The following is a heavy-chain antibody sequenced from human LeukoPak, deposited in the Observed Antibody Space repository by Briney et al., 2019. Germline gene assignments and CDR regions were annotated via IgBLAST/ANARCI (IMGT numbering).Heavy chain of an antibody. CDR2: VGISSSDT. CDR3: ARTPEGYCSSTSCYENWFDP. J-gene: IGHJ5*02. D-gene: IGHD2-2*01. V-gene: IGHV3-48*01. Sequence: GGSLRLSCAGSGFTFRTSGMNWVRQAPGEGLELVSFVGISSSDTYYADSVKGRFTISRDNSKNTLYLQMNSLRAEDTAVYYCARTPEGYCSSTSCYENWFDPWGQGTLVTVSS. CDR1: GFTFRTSG.